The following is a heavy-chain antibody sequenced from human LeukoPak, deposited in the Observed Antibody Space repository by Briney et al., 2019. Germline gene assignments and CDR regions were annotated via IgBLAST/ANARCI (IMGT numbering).Heavy chain of an antibody. J-gene: IGHJ4*02. CDR2: INPNSGGT. D-gene: IGHD5-18*01. CDR1: GYTFTGYY. V-gene: IGHV1-2*02. CDR3: ARGRLKWSYGYVY. Sequence: ASVKVSCKASGYTFTGYYMHWVRQAPGQGLEWMGWINPNSGGTNYAQKFQGRVTMTRDTSISTAYMEQSRLRSDDTAVYYCARGRLKWSYGYVYWGQGTLVTVSS.